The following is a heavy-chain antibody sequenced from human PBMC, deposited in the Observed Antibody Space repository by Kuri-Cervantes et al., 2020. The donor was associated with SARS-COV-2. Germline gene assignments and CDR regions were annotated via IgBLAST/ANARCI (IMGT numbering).Heavy chain of an antibody. Sequence: GGSLRLSCKGSGYSFTSYWISWVRQMPGKGLEWMGRIDPSDSYTNYSPSFQGHVTISADKSISTAYLQWSSLKASYTAMYYCARLRICGGDCSPSFDYWGQGTLVTVSS. CDR2: IDPSDSYT. V-gene: IGHV5-10-1*01. D-gene: IGHD2-21*02. CDR3: ARLRICGGDCSPSFDY. J-gene: IGHJ4*02. CDR1: GYSFTSYW.